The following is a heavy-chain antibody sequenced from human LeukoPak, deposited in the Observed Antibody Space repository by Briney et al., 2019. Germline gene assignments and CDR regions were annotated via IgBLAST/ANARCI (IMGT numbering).Heavy chain of an antibody. Sequence: TSETLSLTCTVSGGSISSYYWSWIRQPAGRGLEWIGRIYTSGSTNYNPSLKSRVTMSVDTSKKQCSLKLSSVPAADTAVYYCARDLVQGITMVRGVIAVRAAFDIWGQGTMVTVSS. CDR2: IYTSGST. V-gene: IGHV4-4*07. CDR1: GGSISSYY. D-gene: IGHD3-10*01. J-gene: IGHJ3*02. CDR3: ARDLVQGITMVRGVIAVRAAFDI.